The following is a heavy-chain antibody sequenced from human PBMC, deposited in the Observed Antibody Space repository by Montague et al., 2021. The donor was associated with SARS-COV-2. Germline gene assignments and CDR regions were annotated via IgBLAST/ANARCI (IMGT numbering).Heavy chain of an antibody. V-gene: IGHV2-70*01. CDR2: IDWDEDQ. CDR3: ARSYGDYRDSYFDY. CDR1: GFSLNTSGLC. Sequence: PALVKPTQILTLTCTLSGFSLNTSGLCVSWIRQPPGKALEWLALIDWDEDQYYSTSLKTRLTISKDTSKNQVVLTMTNMDLIDTATYYCARSYGDYRDSYFDYWGQGTLVTVSS. D-gene: IGHD4-17*01. J-gene: IGHJ4*02.